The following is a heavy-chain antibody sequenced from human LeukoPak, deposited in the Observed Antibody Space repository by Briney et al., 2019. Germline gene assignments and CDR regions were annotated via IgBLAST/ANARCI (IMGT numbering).Heavy chain of an antibody. CDR2: IEQDGSEK. J-gene: IGHJ4*02. Sequence: GGSLRLSCAASGFTCSDAWMSWVRQAPGKGLEWVANIEQDGSEKYYVDSVKGRFTISRDNAKNSLYLQMNSLRAEDTAVYYCARDAHPYCGGDCYPYYWGQGTLVTVSS. CDR3: ARDAHPYCGGDCYPYY. CDR1: GFTCSDAW. V-gene: IGHV3-7*01. D-gene: IGHD2-21*02.